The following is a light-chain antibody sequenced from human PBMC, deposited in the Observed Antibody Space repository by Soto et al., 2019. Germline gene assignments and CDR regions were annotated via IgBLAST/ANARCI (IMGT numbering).Light chain of an antibody. CDR2: AAS. CDR1: QNINTY. CDR3: QQSYSLPH. Sequence: DIQMTQSPSSLSASVGDRVTITCRASQNINTYINWYQQKPGKAPNLLIYAASNLQSGVPSRFSGSGSGTDFTLTISSLQPEDFATYFCQQSYSLPHFGGGTKVDIK. V-gene: IGKV1-39*01. J-gene: IGKJ4*01.